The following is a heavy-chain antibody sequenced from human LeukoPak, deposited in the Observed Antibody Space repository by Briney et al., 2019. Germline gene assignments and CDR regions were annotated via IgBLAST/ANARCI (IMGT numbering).Heavy chain of an antibody. V-gene: IGHV3-48*03. Sequence: GRSLRLSCAASGFTFSSYEMNWVRQAPGKGLEWVSYISSSGSNIYYADSVKGRFTISRDNAKNSLYLQMNSLRAEDTAVYYCARGRYYDSSGYPVDYWGQGTLVTVSS. CDR3: ARGRYYDSSGYPVDY. CDR2: ISSSGSNI. D-gene: IGHD3-22*01. CDR1: GFTFSSYE. J-gene: IGHJ4*02.